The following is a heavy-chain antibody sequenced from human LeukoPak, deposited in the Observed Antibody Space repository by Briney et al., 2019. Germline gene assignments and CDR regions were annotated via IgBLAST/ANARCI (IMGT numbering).Heavy chain of an antibody. D-gene: IGHD6-19*01. CDR2: VGGDGNT. J-gene: IGHJ4*02. CDR3: IKDSGRGWYFDL. CDR1: GFTFSNAW. Sequence: GGSLRLSCAASGFTFSNAWMSWVRQAPGKGLEWVSLVGGDGNTFYADSVKGRFTLSRDNNKNALHLQMNSLTTEDTAFYYCIKDSGRGWYFDLWGQGALVTVSS. V-gene: IGHV3-43*02.